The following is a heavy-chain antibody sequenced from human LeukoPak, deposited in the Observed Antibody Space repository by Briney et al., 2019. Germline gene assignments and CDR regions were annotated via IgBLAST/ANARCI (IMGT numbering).Heavy chain of an antibody. D-gene: IGHD1-26*01. Sequence: SETLSLTCAVYGGSISSTSYYWGWIRQPPGKGLEWIGSINYSGSTYYNPSLKSRVTLSIDTSKNHFSLNLNSVTAADTAVFYCARDDGGSTGRFDPWGQGTLVTVSS. J-gene: IGHJ5*02. CDR2: INYSGST. CDR1: GGSISSTSYY. CDR3: ARDDGGSTGRFDP. V-gene: IGHV4-39*07.